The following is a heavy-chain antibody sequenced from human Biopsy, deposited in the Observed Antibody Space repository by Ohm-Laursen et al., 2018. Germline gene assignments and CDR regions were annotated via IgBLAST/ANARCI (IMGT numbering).Heavy chain of an antibody. D-gene: IGHD6-19*01. Sequence: PSETLSLTCSVSGGSTNDYFWSWIRQPAGEALEWIGRIYSSEGSSYNPSLKSRISMSMDTSNNQFSLTLTSVTAADTAVYYCARTPGKAVAGRFLDLWGRGTLVTVSS. J-gene: IGHJ2*01. CDR1: GGSTNDYF. V-gene: IGHV4-4*07. CDR3: ARTPGKAVAGRFLDL. CDR2: IYSSEGS.